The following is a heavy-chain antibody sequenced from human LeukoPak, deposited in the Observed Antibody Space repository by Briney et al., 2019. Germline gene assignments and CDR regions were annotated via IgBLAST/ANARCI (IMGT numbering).Heavy chain of an antibody. CDR3: XXXXXXMFGSNWFDP. CDR1: GFTFSSYW. Sequence: GGSLRLSCAASGFTFSSYWMHWVRQAPGKGLVWVSRINSDGSSTSYADSVKGRFTISRDNAKNTLYLQMNSLRAGDTAVYYXXXXXXXMFGSNWFDPWGQGTLVTVSS. V-gene: IGHV3-74*01. D-gene: IGHD3-10*02. CDR2: INSDGSST. J-gene: IGHJ5*02.